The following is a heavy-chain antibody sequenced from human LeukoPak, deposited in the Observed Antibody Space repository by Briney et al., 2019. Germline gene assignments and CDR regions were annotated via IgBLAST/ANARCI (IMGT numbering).Heavy chain of an antibody. D-gene: IGHD3-9*01. Sequence: PGRSLRLSCAASGFTFSSYGMHWVRQAPGKGLEWVAVISYDGSNKYYADSVNGRFTISRDNSKNTLYLQINSLRAADTAVYYCAKATPDYDILTGYYTTIHYYYGMDVWGKGTTVTVSS. CDR1: GFTFSSYG. CDR3: AKATPDYDILTGYYTTIHYYYGMDV. CDR2: ISYDGSNK. V-gene: IGHV3-30*18. J-gene: IGHJ6*04.